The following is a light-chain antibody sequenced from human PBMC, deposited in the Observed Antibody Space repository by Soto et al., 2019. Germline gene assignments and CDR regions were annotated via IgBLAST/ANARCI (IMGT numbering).Light chain of an antibody. CDR1: QSISSSY. Sequence: VLSQSPGTLSLTPGDRATLSCRASQSISSSYLACYQQTPGRAPRLLIYDASNRATGIPARFSGRGSGKDFTLTISILEAEDFVVYCCQQSSNRPRTFGQGTKVDIK. CDR2: DAS. J-gene: IGKJ1*01. CDR3: QQSSNRPRT. V-gene: IGKV3D-20*02.